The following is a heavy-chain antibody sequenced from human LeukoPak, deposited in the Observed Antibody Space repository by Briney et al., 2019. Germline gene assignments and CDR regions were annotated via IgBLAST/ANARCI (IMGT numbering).Heavy chain of an antibody. CDR3: AKGSKRAYCTNGVCYGPFQH. D-gene: IGHD2-8*01. V-gene: IGHV3-23*01. Sequence: GGSLRLSCAASGFTFSSYAMSWVRQAPGKGLEWVSAISGSGGSTYYADSVKGRFTISRDNSKNTLYLQMNSLRAEDTAVYYCAKGSKRAYCTNGVCYGPFQHWGQGTLVTVSS. CDR1: GFTFSSYA. CDR2: ISGSGGST. J-gene: IGHJ1*01.